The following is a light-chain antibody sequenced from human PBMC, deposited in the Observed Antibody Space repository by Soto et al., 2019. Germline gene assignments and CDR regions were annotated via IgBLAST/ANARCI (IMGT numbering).Light chain of an antibody. CDR3: QQLNTYPLT. CDR1: QAIGHY. CDR2: AAS. Sequence: DIQLTQSPSFLSASVGDRVTITCRASQAIGHYLAWYQQRPGTAPNLLISAASTLQSGVPSRFSGSGSGTDFTLTISSLQPADFATYYCQQLNTYPLTFGGGTRVELK. J-gene: IGKJ4*02. V-gene: IGKV1-9*01.